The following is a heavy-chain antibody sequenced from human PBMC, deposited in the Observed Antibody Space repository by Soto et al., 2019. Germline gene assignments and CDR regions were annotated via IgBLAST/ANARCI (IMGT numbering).Heavy chain of an antibody. CDR2: IWYDGSNK. J-gene: IGHJ5*02. V-gene: IGHV3-33*01. CDR3: ARGHSSSWYYSSWFDP. Sequence: PGGSLILSCAASGFTFSSYGMHWVRQAPGKGLEWVAVIWYDGSNKYYADSVKGRFTISRDNSKNTLYLQMNSLRAEDTAVYYCARGHSSSWYYSSWFDPWGQGTLVTVSS. CDR1: GFTFSSYG. D-gene: IGHD6-13*01.